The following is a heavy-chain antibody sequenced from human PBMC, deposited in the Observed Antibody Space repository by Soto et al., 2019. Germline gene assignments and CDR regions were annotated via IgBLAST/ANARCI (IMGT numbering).Heavy chain of an antibody. V-gene: IGHV1-18*01. CDR2: NSAYTGNT. D-gene: IGHD2-21*01. CDR3: ARLRIATNNYKWFHP. J-gene: IGHJ5*02. Sequence: GAPVRVSCKASGFTFTGYGMSWGRQAPVRGLEWMGWNSAYTGNTNYAKKLKGRVTMNTDTSTSTAYMELRSLRSDDTAVYYCARLRIATNNYKWFHPWPKGPLVTVSS. CDR1: GFTFTGYG.